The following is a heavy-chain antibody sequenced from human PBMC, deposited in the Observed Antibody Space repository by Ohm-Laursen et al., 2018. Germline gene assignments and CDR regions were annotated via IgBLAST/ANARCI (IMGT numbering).Heavy chain of an antibody. CDR1: GFTFKTYA. V-gene: IGHV3-23*01. Sequence: SLRLSCAASGFTFKTYAMNWVRQAPGKGLEWVAGLYGSGDTKYYADSVKGRFLISRDNSNSILYLQMNTLRVEDTAIYYCAKDVTPDGLYDIDYWGQGTLVTVSS. CDR3: AKDVTPDGLYDIDY. D-gene: IGHD3-22*01. CDR2: LYGSGDTK. J-gene: IGHJ4*02.